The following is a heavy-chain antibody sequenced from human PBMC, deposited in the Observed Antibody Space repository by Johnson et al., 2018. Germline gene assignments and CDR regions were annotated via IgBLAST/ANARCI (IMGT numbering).Heavy chain of an antibody. CDR1: GFTFSSYG. CDR3: AKHPHYYDRRGDAFDI. J-gene: IGHJ3*02. V-gene: IGHV3-30*18. D-gene: IGHD3-22*01. CDR2: ISYDGSNN. Sequence: QVQLVESGGGVVQPGRSLRLSCAASGFTFSSYGMHWVRQAPGKGLEWVAVISYDGSNNYYADSVKGRFIISRDNTKNTLYLQMNSLRAEDTAVYYCAKHPHYYDRRGDAFDIWGQGTMVTVSS.